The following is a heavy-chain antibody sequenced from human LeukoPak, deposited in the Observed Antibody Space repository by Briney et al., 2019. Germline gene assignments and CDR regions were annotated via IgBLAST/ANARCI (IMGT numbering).Heavy chain of an antibody. J-gene: IGHJ6*03. Sequence: EASVKVSCKASGYTITVFHMHWVRQAPGQGLEWTGWINPNSGGTNYAQKFQGRVTITRNTSISTAYMELSSLRSEDTAVYYCARAYSSSWGRWYYYYYYMDVWGKGTTVTVSS. CDR3: ARAYSSSWGRWYYYYYYMDV. D-gene: IGHD6-6*01. CDR2: INPNSGGT. CDR1: GYTITVFH. V-gene: IGHV1-2*02.